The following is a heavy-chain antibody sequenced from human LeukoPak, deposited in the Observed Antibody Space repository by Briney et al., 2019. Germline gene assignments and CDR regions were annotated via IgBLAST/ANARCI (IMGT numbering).Heavy chain of an antibody. CDR3: AKEGRSLQTY. V-gene: IGHV3-7*03. D-gene: IGHD5-24*01. J-gene: IGHJ4*02. Sequence: GGSLRLSCAASGFMFSSNWMSWVRLAPGKGLEWVANIKEDGTETYYVDSVKGRFTISRDNAKNSLYLQMNSLRVEGTAVYYCAKEGRSLQTYWGQGTLVTVSS. CDR2: IKEDGTET. CDR1: GFMFSSNW.